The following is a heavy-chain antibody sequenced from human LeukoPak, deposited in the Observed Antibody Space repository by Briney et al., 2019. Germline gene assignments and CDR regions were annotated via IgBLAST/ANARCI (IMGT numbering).Heavy chain of an antibody. CDR1: GEAFSGYY. CDR2: INHSGST. D-gene: IGHD1-26*01. Sequence: PSETLSLTCAVYGEAFSGYYWTWIRQPPGRGLEWIGEINHSGSTNYNPSLKSRVSISVDTSKNQFSLRLRSVTAADTSIYFCARAALVGDTVWSVDYWGHGTRVTVSS. CDR3: ARAALVGDTVWSVDY. J-gene: IGHJ4*01. V-gene: IGHV4-34*01.